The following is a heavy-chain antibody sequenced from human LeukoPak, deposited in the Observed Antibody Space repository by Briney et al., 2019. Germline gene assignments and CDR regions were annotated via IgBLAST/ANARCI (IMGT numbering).Heavy chain of an antibody. V-gene: IGHV4-59*01. CDR3: AGTHDYALNDY. CDR2: IYYSGST. D-gene: IGHD4-17*01. CDR1: GGSISSYY. Sequence: SETLSLTCTVSGGSISSYYWSWIRQPPGKGLEWIGYIYYSGSTNYNPSLKSRVTISVDTSKNQFSLKLSSVTAADTAVYYCAGTHDYALNDYWGQGTLVTVSS. J-gene: IGHJ4*02.